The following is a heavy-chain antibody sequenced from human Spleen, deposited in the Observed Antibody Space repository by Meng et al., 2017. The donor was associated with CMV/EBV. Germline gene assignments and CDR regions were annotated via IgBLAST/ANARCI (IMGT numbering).Heavy chain of an antibody. D-gene: IGHD6-6*01. CDR1: GYTFTGYY. V-gene: IGHV1-24*01. CDR2: IDPEDGET. Sequence: ASVKVSCKASGYTFTGYYMHWVRQAPGQGLEWMGGIDPEDGETVYAQKFRGRVTMTEDSSTDTAYMELSSLRSEDTAMYYCATSSIAARKVNDAFDIWGQGTMVTVSS. CDR3: ATSSIAARKVNDAFDI. J-gene: IGHJ3*02.